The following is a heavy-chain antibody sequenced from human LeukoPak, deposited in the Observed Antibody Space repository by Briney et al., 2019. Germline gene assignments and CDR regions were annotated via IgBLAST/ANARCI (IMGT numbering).Heavy chain of an antibody. Sequence: SETLSLTCAVSGGSISSGGYSWSWIRQPPGKGLEWIGNIYHSGSTYYNPSLKSRVTISVDRSKNQFSLKLSSVTAADTAVYYCARGMNYYGSGSSYGMDVWGQGTTVTVSS. J-gene: IGHJ6*02. CDR3: ARGMNYYGSGSSYGMDV. CDR1: GGSISSGGYS. CDR2: IYHSGST. D-gene: IGHD3-10*01. V-gene: IGHV4-30-2*01.